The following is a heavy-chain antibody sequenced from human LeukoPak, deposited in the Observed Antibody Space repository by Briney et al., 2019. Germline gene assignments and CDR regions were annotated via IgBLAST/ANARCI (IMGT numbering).Heavy chain of an antibody. D-gene: IGHD2-15*01. CDR2: INQDAGTT. CDR3: ARDPGWSSFDI. CDR1: GFSFTSYW. J-gene: IGHJ3*02. Sequence: GGSLRLSCVASGFSFTSYWMSWVRQAPGKGLEFVANINQDAGTTNYVDSVKGRFTISRDNAEDSLYLQMSSLRAEDTALYYCARDPGWSSFDIWGQGIMVTVSS. V-gene: IGHV3-7*01.